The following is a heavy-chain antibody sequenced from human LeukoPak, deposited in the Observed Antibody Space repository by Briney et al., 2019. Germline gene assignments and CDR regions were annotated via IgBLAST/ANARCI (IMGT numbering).Heavy chain of an antibody. CDR3: ASNGYSYGFDWFDP. J-gene: IGHJ5*02. D-gene: IGHD5-18*01. CDR2: ISSSSSYI. CDR1: GFTFSSYS. Sequence: GGTLRLSCAASGFTFSSYSMNWVHQAPGKGLEWVSSISSSSSYIYYADSVKGRFTISRDNAKNSLYLQMNSLRAEDTAVYYCASNGYSYGFDWFDPWGQGTLVTVSS. V-gene: IGHV3-21*01.